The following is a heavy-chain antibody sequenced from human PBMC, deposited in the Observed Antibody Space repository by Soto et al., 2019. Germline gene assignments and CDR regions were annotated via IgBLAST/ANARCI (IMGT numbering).Heavy chain of an antibody. CDR1: GFPFTIFA. CDR2: INANGGDI. J-gene: IGHJ6*02. CDR3: VKGVSGEYSPDATDV. Sequence: PGGSLRLSCSASGFPFTIFALHWVRQAPGRGLEYVSAINANGGDIYYADSVKGRFTISRDNSKNMVYLQMSSLKTEDTAVYYCVKGVSGEYSPDATDVWGHGTTVTVSS. V-gene: IGHV3-64D*06. D-gene: IGHD3-10*01.